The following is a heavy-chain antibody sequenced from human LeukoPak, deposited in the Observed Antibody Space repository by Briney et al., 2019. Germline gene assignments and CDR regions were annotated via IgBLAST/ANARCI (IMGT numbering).Heavy chain of an antibody. CDR1: GGPFNGYY. V-gene: IGHV4-34*01. Sequence: SETLSLTCTIYGGPFNGYYWSWIRQPPEKGLEWIGEINHSGTTNYNPSLKSRVTISVDTSKNQFSLKLTSVTAADTAVYYCARGGSYPTSNDYWGQGTLVTVSS. J-gene: IGHJ4*02. CDR2: INHSGTT. CDR3: ARGGSYPTSNDY. D-gene: IGHD1-26*01.